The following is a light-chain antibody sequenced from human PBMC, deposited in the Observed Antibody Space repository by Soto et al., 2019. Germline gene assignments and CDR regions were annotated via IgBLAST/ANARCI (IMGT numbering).Light chain of an antibody. CDR1: QSIRTN. CDR2: GAS. CDR3: HQYNGWPRT. V-gene: IGKV3-15*01. Sequence: EIVLTQSPATLSVSAGGTVTLSCRASQSIRTNVAWYQQIPGQAPRLLVYGASTRATGVPARFSGSGSGIEFTLTISSLQSDDSATYYCHQYNGWPRTFGQGTKVDIK. J-gene: IGKJ1*01.